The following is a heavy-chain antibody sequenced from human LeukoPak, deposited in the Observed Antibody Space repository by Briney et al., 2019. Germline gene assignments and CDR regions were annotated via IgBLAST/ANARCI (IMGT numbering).Heavy chain of an antibody. V-gene: IGHV3-23*01. Sequence: PGGSLRLSCAASGFTFRSYAMSWVRQAPGKGLEWVSGISASGGSTYYADSVKGRFTISRDNFKNTLYLQMNTLRAEDTAVYYRAKARDSAANSNNWFDPWGQGTLVTVSS. CDR3: AKARDSAANSNNWFDP. D-gene: IGHD6-13*01. CDR2: ISASGGST. CDR1: GFTFRSYA. J-gene: IGHJ5*02.